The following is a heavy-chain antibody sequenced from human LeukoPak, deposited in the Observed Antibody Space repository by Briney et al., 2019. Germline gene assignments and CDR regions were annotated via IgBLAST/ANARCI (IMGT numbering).Heavy chain of an antibody. V-gene: IGHV4-34*01. D-gene: IGHD3-10*01. CDR1: GESFSGHY. CDR3: ARPRYGSGSLDS. Sequence: PSETLSLTCAVYGESFSGHYWTWIRQPPGRGLEWIGEINHSGSTTSNPSLNNRVTISVDTSKNQFSLKLTSVTAADTAVYYCARPRYGSGSLDSWGQGTLDTVSS. J-gene: IGHJ4*02. CDR2: INHSGST.